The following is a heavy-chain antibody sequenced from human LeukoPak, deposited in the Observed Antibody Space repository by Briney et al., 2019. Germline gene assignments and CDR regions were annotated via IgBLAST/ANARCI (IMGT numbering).Heavy chain of an antibody. CDR3: ARAVDSYGSYYYYYMDV. CDR2: INPNSGGT. CDR1: GYTFTGYY. V-gene: IGHV1-2*02. J-gene: IGHJ6*03. D-gene: IGHD5-18*01. Sequence: ASVKVSCRAPGYTFTGYYMHWVRQAPGQGLEWMGWINPNSGGTNYAQKFQGRVTMTRDTSISTAYMELSRLRSDDTAVYYCARAVDSYGSYYYYYMDVWGKGTTVTISS.